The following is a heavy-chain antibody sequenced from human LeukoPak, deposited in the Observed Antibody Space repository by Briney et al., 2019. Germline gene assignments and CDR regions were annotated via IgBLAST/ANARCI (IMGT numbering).Heavy chain of an antibody. J-gene: IGHJ3*02. CDR2: IYHSGST. CDR1: GYSISSGYY. CDR3: ARVHCSSTSCYGDDAFDI. Sequence: PSETLSLTCTVSGYSISSGYYWGWIRQPPGKGLEWIGSIYHSGSTYYNPSLKSRVTISVDTSKNQFSLKLSSVTAADTAVYYCARVHCSSTSCYGDDAFDIWGQGTMVTVSS. D-gene: IGHD2-2*01. V-gene: IGHV4-38-2*02.